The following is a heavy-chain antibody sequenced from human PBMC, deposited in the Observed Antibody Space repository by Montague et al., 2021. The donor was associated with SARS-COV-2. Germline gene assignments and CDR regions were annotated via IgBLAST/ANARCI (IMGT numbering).Heavy chain of an antibody. V-gene: IGHV4-39*07. D-gene: IGHD3-22*01. CDR2: IYYTGST. CDR3: ASDTRIAMLVVVTRYGLDV. J-gene: IGHJ6*02. CDR1: GGSISSSSYY. Sequence: SETLSLTCTVSGGSISSSSYYWGWIRQPPGKGLEWVGSIYYTGSTYYNPSLKSRITISVDRSKNQFSLKLSSVTAAATAVYYCASDTRIAMLVVVTRYGLDVWGQGTTVTVSS.